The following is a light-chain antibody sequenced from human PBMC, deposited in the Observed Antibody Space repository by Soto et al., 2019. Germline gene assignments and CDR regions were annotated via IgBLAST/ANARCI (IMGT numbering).Light chain of an antibody. V-gene: IGKV1-17*01. J-gene: IGKJ1*01. CDR1: QGIRND. Sequence: DIHMTQSQSSLSASVGYRVTITCRXSQGIRNDLGWYQQKPGKAPKRLIYAASSLQSGVPSRFSGSGSGTEFTLTISSLQPDDFATYYCQHYKMYSPWTFGQGTKVDIK. CDR3: QHYKMYSPWT. CDR2: AAS.